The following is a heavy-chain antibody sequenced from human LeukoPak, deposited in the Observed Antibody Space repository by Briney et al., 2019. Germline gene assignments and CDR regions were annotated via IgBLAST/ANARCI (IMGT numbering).Heavy chain of an antibody. Sequence: ASVKVSCKASRYTFTSYGISWVRQAPGQGLEWMGWVSAYNGNTNCAQKLQGRVTMTTDTSTSTAYMELRSLRPDDTAVYYCAREGTMAVGAAAAFDIWGQGTMVTVSS. CDR2: VSAYNGNT. V-gene: IGHV1-18*01. D-gene: IGHD1-26*01. CDR1: RYTFTSYG. J-gene: IGHJ3*02. CDR3: AREGTMAVGAAAAFDI.